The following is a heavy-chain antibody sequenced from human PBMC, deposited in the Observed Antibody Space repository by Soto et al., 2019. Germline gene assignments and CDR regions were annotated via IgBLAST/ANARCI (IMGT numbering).Heavy chain of an antibody. J-gene: IGHJ4*02. CDR1: GDSVSSNSAA. Sequence: SQTLSLTCAISGDSVSSNSAAWSWIRPSPSRGLEWLGRTYYRSKWYNGYAVSVKSRITINPDTSRNQFSLQLNSVTPEDTAVYYCVGQSAAGALDYWGQGTPVTV. V-gene: IGHV6-1*01. CDR3: VGQSAAGALDY. CDR2: TYYRSKWYN. D-gene: IGHD6-19*01.